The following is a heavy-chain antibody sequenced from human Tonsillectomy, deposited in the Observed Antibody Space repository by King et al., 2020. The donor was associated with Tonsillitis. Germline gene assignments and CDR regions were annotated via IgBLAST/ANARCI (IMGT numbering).Heavy chain of an antibody. Sequence: VQLQESGPGLVKPSETLSLTCTVSGYSISSGYYWGWIRQPPGKGLEWIGSMYHSGSTYCNPPLKSRVTISVDTSKNQFSLKVNSVTAADPAVYYCARVASGSSWYYFDYWGQGTLVTVSS. CDR1: GYSISSGYY. CDR3: ARVASGSSWYYFDY. V-gene: IGHV4-38-2*02. D-gene: IGHD1-26*01. CDR2: MYHSGST. J-gene: IGHJ4*02.